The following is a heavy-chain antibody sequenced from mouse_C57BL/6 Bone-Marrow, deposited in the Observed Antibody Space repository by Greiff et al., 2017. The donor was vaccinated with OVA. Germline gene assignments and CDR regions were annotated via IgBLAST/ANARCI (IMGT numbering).Heavy chain of an antibody. V-gene: IGHV1-31*01. CDR3: ARGGLLHAMDY. J-gene: IGHJ4*01. Sequence: EVKLMESGPELVKPGASVKISCKASGYSFTGYYMHWVKQSHGNILDWIGYIYPYNGVSSYNQKFKGKATLTVDKSSSTAYMELRSLTSEDSAVYYCARGGLLHAMDYWGQGTSVTVSS. CDR2: IYPYNGVS. D-gene: IGHD2-3*01. CDR1: GYSFTGYY.